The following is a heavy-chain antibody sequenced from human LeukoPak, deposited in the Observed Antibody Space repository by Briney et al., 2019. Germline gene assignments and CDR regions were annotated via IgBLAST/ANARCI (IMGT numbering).Heavy chain of an antibody. CDR2: ISASGHIS. CDR1: GFTFSSYA. V-gene: IGHV3-23*01. Sequence: PGGSLRLSCAASGFTFSSYAMSWVRQAPGEGLEWVSIISASGHISNYAESVKGRFTISRDNSKNTLYLQMNSLRVEDTAIYYCAMEGFDIWGQGTMVTVSS. J-gene: IGHJ3*02. D-gene: IGHD3-3*01. CDR3: AMEGFDI.